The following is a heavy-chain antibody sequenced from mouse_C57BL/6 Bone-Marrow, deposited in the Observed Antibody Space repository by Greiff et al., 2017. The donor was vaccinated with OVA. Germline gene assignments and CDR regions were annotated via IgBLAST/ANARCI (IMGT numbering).Heavy chain of an antibody. Sequence: QVQLQQSGAELARPGASVKLSCKASGYTFTSYGISWVKQRTGQGLEWIGEIYPRSGNTYYNVKFKGKATLTADKSSSTAYMELRSLTSEDSAVYFCARGPYYYGSSWYFDVWGTGTTVTVSS. D-gene: IGHD1-1*01. CDR1: GYTFTSYG. CDR3: ARGPYYYGSSWYFDV. J-gene: IGHJ1*03. V-gene: IGHV1-81*01. CDR2: IYPRSGNT.